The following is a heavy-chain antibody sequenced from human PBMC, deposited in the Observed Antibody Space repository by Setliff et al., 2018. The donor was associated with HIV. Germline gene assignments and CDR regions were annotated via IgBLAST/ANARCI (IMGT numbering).Heavy chain of an antibody. CDR3: VRGTTPLGWFDP. J-gene: IGHJ5*02. CDR1: GYSFPDYG. D-gene: IGHD2-2*01. CDR2: ISAYSGDT. Sequence: GASVKVSCKASGYSFPDYGISWVRQAPGQGLEWMGWISAYSGDTNYAQKFQGRLTLTRDTSTSTLYMDLRSLKSDDTAVYYCVRGTTPLGWFDPWGQGTLVTVSS. V-gene: IGHV1-18*01.